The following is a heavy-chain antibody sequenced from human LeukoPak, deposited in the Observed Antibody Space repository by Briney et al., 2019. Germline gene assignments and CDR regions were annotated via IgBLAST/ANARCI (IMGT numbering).Heavy chain of an antibody. J-gene: IGHJ6*03. D-gene: IGHD3-3*01. Sequence: ASVKVSCKASGYTFTGYYMHWVRQAPGQGLEWMGWINPNSGGTNYAQKFQGRVTMTRDTSISTAYMELSRLRSEDTAVYYCATRKPFDYDFWSGYDPFYYYYMDVWGKGTTVTVSS. CDR2: INPNSGGT. CDR1: GYTFTGYY. CDR3: ATRKPFDYDFWSGYDPFYYYYMDV. V-gene: IGHV1-2*02.